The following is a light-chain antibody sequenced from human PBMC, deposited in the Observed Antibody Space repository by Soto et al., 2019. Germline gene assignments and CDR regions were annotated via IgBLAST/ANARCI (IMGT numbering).Light chain of an antibody. CDR2: GAS. V-gene: IGKV3-15*01. Sequence: EILMTQSPATLSVSPGERVSLSCRASQSVSSNLAWYQQKPGQAPRLLIYGASTRATGFPARFSGSGSGTDFTLTISSLPSEDFAVYYCQQYNDWPLTFGGGTKVEIK. CDR1: QSVSSN. J-gene: IGKJ4*01. CDR3: QQYNDWPLT.